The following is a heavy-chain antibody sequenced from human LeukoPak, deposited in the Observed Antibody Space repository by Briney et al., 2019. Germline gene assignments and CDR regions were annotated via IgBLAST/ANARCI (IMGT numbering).Heavy chain of an antibody. CDR2: INPNSGGT. CDR3: ARQYYYDSSGYSKAIDY. Sequence: RASVNVSCTASGYTFTGYYMHWVRQAPGQGLEWMGWINPNSGGTNYAQKFQGRVTMTRDTSISTAYMELSRLRSDDTAVYYSARQYYYDSSGYSKAIDYWGQGTLVTVSS. CDR1: GYTFTGYY. J-gene: IGHJ4*02. V-gene: IGHV1-2*02. D-gene: IGHD3-22*01.